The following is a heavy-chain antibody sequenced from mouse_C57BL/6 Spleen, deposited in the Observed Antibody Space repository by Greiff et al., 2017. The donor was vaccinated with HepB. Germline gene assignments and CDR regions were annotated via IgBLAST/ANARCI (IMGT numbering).Heavy chain of an antibody. CDR2: IYPGDGDT. CDR1: GYAFSSSW. CDR3: ARNLITKVVDGIAMDY. Sequence: VQLQQSGPELVKPGASVKISCKASGYAFSSSWMNWVKQRPGKGLEWIGRIYPGDGDTNYNGKFKGKATLTAYKSSSTAYMQRSSLTSEDSAVCFCARNLITKVVDGIAMDYWGQGTSVTVSS. V-gene: IGHV1-82*01. J-gene: IGHJ4*01. D-gene: IGHD1-1*01.